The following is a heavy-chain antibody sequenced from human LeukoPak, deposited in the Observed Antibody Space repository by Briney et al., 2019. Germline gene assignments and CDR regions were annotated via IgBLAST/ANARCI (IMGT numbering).Heavy chain of an antibody. D-gene: IGHD5-12*01. CDR2: ISYDGSNK. Sequence: GGSLRLSCAASGFTFSSYAMHWVRQAPGKGLEWVAVISYDGSNKYYADSVKGRFTISRDNSKNTLYLQMNSLRAEDTAVYYCARDVGPMVATPDYWGQGTLVTVSS. J-gene: IGHJ4*02. CDR1: GFTFSSYA. V-gene: IGHV3-30-3*01. CDR3: ARDVGPMVATPDY.